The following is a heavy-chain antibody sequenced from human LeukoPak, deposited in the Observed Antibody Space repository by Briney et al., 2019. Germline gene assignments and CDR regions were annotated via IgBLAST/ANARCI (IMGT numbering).Heavy chain of an antibody. CDR2: INHSGST. J-gene: IGHJ4*02. CDR3: ARVVPAAISFGAFDY. CDR1: GFTFSSYTM. V-gene: IGHV4-4*02. Sequence: GSLRLSCAASGFTFSSYTMSWVRQAPGKGLEWIGEINHSGSTNYNPSLKSRVTISVDKSKNQFSLKLSSVTAADTAVYYCARVVPAAISFGAFDYWGQGTLVTVSS. D-gene: IGHD2-2*01.